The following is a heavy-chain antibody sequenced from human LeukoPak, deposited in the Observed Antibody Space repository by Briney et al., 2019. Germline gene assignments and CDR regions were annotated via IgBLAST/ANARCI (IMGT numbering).Heavy chain of an antibody. CDR1: GYRFTDYW. J-gene: IGHJ4*02. CDR3: ARLGLMRYCSGGNCHPDY. D-gene: IGHD2-15*01. CDR2: IYPGDSDT. V-gene: IGHV5-51*01. Sequence: GESLKISCKGSGYRFTDYWIGWVRQIPGKGLEWMAIIYPGDSDTTYNPSFQGQVTISADRSLSTAYLQWGSLKASDTAIYFCARLGLMRYCSGGNCHPDYWGQGTLVTVSS.